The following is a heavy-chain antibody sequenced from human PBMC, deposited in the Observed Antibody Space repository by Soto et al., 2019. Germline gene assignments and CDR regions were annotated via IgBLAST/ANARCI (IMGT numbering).Heavy chain of an antibody. V-gene: IGHV3-30*18. CDR3: AKDHWHYYDSSGYNFDY. J-gene: IGHJ4*02. D-gene: IGHD3-22*01. CDR2: ISYDGSNK. Sequence: GGSLRLSCAASGFTFSSYGMHWVRQAPGKGLEWVAVISYDGSNKYYADSVKGRFTISRDNSKNTLYLQMNSLRAEDTAVYYCAKDHWHYYDSSGYNFDYWGQGTLVTVSS. CDR1: GFTFSSYG.